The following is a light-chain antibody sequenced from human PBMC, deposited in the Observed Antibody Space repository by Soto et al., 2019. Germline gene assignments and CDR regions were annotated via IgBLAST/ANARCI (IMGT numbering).Light chain of an antibody. CDR2: EVS. CDR1: SSDVGGYNY. Sequence: QSVLTQPASVSGSPGQSITISCTGTSSDVGGYNYVSWYQQHPGKAPKLMIYEVSNRPSGVSNRLSGSKSGNTASLTISGLQAEDEADYHYNSYTSSSTYVFGTGTKLTVL. J-gene: IGLJ1*01. CDR3: NSYTSSSTYV. V-gene: IGLV2-14*01.